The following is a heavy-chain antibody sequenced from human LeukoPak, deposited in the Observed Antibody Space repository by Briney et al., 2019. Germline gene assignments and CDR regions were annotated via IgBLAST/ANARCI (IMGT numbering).Heavy chain of an antibody. CDR1: GGSFSGYY. CDR3: ARDKWLTTTHYFDY. V-gene: IGHV4-34*01. D-gene: IGHD4-11*01. CDR2: INHSGST. J-gene: IGHJ4*02. Sequence: SETLSLTCAVYGGSFSGYYWSWIRQPPGKGLEWIGEINHSGSTNYNPSLKSRVTISVDTSKNQFSLKLTSVTAADTAVYYCARDKWLTTTHYFDYWGQGTPVTISS.